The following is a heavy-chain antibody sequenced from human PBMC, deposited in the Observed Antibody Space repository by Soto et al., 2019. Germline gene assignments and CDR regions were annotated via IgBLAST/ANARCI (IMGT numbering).Heavy chain of an antibody. CDR1: GFTFSNAW. D-gene: IGHD4-17*01. J-gene: IGHJ6*02. Sequence: GGSLRLSCAASGFTFSNAWMNWVRQAPGKGLEWVGRIKSKTDGGTTDYAAPVKGRFTISRDDSKNTLYLQMNSLKTEDTAVYYCTTVTRATTNEGFDYYYYYYGMDVWGQGTTVTVSS. CDR3: TTVTRATTNEGFDYYYYYYGMDV. V-gene: IGHV3-15*07. CDR2: IKSKTDGGTT.